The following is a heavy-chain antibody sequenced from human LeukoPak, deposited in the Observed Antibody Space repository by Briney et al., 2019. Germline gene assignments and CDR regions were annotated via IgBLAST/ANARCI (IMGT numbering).Heavy chain of an antibody. V-gene: IGHV1-69*04. CDR2: IIPILGIA. CDR3: ARDRAGSGSDY. J-gene: IGHJ4*02. D-gene: IGHD6-19*01. Sequence: GASVKVSFKASGGTFSSYAISWVRQAPGQGLEWMGRIIPILGIANYAQKFQGRVTITADKSTSTAYMELSSLRSEDTAVYYCARDRAGSGSDYWGQGTLVTVSS. CDR1: GGTFSSYA.